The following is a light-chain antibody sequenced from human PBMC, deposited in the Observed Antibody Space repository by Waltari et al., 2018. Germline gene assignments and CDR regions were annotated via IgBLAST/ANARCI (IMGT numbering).Light chain of an antibody. CDR1: QRLRSNF. J-gene: IGKJ1*01. Sequence: EIVLTPSPGTLYLSPGERATLPCRARQRLRSNFLAWYQHKAGQAPRLLIYGTSTRATGLPDRFSGGGSGTDFTLASRRLETEDFAVYYCQQYDSSPRTFGLGTKVEVK. V-gene: IGKV3-20*01. CDR3: QQYDSSPRT. CDR2: GTS.